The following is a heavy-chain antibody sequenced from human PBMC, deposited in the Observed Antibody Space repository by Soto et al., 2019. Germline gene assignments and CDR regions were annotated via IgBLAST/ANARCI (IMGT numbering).Heavy chain of an antibody. CDR3: AREIRSGYYKYWYLDL. CDR1: GYTFTDYY. Sequence: GASVKVSCKASGYTFTDYYMHWVRQAPGQGLEWMGWINPNSGGTNYAQKFQDWVTMTRDTSISTAYMELSRLTSDDTALYYCAREIRSGYYKYWYLDLWGRGTLVTVSS. J-gene: IGHJ2*01. CDR2: INPNSGGT. V-gene: IGHV1-2*04. D-gene: IGHD3-3*01.